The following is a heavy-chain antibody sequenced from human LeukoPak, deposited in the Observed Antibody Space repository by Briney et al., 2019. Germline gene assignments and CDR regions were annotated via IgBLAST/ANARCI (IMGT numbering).Heavy chain of an antibody. CDR2: IIPILGIA. J-gene: IGHJ4*02. CDR1: GGTFSSYA. Sequence: GSSVKVSCKASGGTFSSYAISWVRQAPGQGLERMGRIIPILGIANYAQKFQGRVTITADKSTSTAYMELSSLRSEDTAVYYCARVRYSSGWSSGPFDYWGQGTLVTVSS. CDR3: ARVRYSSGWSSGPFDY. D-gene: IGHD6-19*01. V-gene: IGHV1-69*04.